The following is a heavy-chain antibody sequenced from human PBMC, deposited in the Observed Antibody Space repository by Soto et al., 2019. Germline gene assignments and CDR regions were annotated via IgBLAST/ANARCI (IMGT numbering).Heavy chain of an antibody. CDR1: GYTFTSYG. J-gene: IGHJ3*02. CDR3: ARDRGEGGYSYGKDAFDI. CDR2: ISAYNGNT. Sequence: QVQLVQSGAEVKKPGASVKVSCKASGYTFTSYGISWVRQAPGQGLEWMGWISAYNGNTNYAQKLQGRVTMTTDTSTSTAYMELRSLRSEDTAVYYCARDRGEGGYSYGKDAFDIWGQGTMVTVSS. V-gene: IGHV1-18*01. D-gene: IGHD5-18*01.